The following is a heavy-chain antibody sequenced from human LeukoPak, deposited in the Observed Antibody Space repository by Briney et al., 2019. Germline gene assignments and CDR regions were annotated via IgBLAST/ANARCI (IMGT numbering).Heavy chain of an antibody. CDR2: INHSGST. CDR1: GGSISSGGYS. D-gene: IGHD4-17*01. CDR3: ARGNEITDDYGDYEVKFNLGLDY. J-gene: IGHJ4*02. Sequence: SQTLSLTCAVSGGSISSGGYSWSWIRQPPGKGLEWIGYINHSGSTNYNPSLKSRVTISVDTSKNQFSLKLSSVTAADTAVYYCARGNEITDDYGDYEVKFNLGLDYWGQGTLVTVSS. V-gene: IGHV4-30-2*01.